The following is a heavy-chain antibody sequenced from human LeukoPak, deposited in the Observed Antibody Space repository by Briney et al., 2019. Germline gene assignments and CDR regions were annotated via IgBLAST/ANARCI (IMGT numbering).Heavy chain of an antibody. V-gene: IGHV3-30*03. Sequence: GGSLGLSCAASGFTFSSYGMHWVRQAPGKGLEWVAVISYDGSNKYYADSVKGRFTISRDNSKNTLYLQMNSLRAEDTAVYYCAREPYSSGWYAIYYYYYGMDVWGQGTTVTVSS. CDR2: ISYDGSNK. D-gene: IGHD6-19*01. CDR1: GFTFSSYG. J-gene: IGHJ6*02. CDR3: AREPYSSGWYAIYYYYYGMDV.